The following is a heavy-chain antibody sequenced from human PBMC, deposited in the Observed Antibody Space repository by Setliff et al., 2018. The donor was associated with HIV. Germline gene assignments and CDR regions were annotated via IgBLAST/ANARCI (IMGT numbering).Heavy chain of an antibody. CDR1: GYSFTFYG. Sequence: ASVKVSCKASGYSFTFYGLHWVRQAPGQGLEWMGWVSVYNGNTKYAENFQDRLTLTTDASTGTGFMELRGLRSDDTAVYYCATPGVGAGAFDIWGRGTMVAVSS. CDR2: VSVYNGNT. CDR3: ATPGVGAGAFDI. V-gene: IGHV1-18*04. J-gene: IGHJ3*02. D-gene: IGHD3-10*01.